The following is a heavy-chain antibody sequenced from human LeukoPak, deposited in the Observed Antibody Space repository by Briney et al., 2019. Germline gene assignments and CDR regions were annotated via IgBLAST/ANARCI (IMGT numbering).Heavy chain of an antibody. Sequence: PSETLSLTCTASGGSISSGSYYWSWIRQPAGKGLEWIGRIYTSGSTNYNPSLKSRVTISVDTSKNQFSLKLSSVTAADTAVYYCARDGSSVAFDIWGQGTMVTVSS. CDR3: ARDGSSVAFDI. D-gene: IGHD5/OR15-5a*01. J-gene: IGHJ3*02. CDR2: IYTSGST. CDR1: GGSISSGSYY. V-gene: IGHV4-61*02.